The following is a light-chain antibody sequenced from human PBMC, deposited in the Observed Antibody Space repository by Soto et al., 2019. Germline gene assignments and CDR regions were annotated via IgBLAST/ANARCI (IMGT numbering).Light chain of an antibody. V-gene: IGLV1-51*01. CDR1: SSNIGNNY. J-gene: IGLJ2*01. CDR3: GTWDSSLSVV. CDR2: DNN. Sequence: QSVLTQPPSVSAAPGQKVTISCSGSSSNIGNNYVFWYQRLPGTAPKLLVYDNNKRPSEIPDRFSGSKSGTSATLGITGLQTGDEADYYCGTWDSSLSVVFGGGTKLTVL.